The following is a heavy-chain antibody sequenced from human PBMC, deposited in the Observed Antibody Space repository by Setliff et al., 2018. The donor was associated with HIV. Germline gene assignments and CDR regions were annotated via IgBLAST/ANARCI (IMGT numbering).Heavy chain of an antibody. CDR3: ARKAADFSVGGMDV. CDR1: GGSINYYY. Sequence: SETLSLTCTVSGGSINYYYWSWIRQPPGKNPEYIGYINPSGETYYSPSLMSRLTISLDTANNRFSLRLTSATAADTAIYYCARKAADFSVGGMDVWGQGTTVTVSS. CDR2: INPSGET. J-gene: IGHJ6*02. V-gene: IGHV4-4*08. D-gene: IGHD3-3*01.